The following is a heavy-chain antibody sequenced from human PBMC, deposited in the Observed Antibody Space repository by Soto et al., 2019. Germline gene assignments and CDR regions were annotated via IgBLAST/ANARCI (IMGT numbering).Heavy chain of an antibody. J-gene: IGHJ6*03. V-gene: IGHV1-2*04. D-gene: IGHD5-12*01. CDR2: INPNRRVT. Sequence: QVQLVQSGAEVKEPGASVTVSCRASGDRFTDYYMHWVRQAPGQGLEWMGWINPNRRVTKYAQKVQGWVTMTRDTSTRTVYMQLSRLRFDETASYYCVRESGGATATVDYYCFDMDAWGTGTTVTVPS. CDR1: GDRFTDYY. CDR3: VRESGGATATVDYYCFDMDA.